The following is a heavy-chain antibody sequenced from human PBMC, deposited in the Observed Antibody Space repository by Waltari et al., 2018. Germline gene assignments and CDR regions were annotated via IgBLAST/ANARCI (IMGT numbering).Heavy chain of an antibody. CDR2: IWSDETNK. V-gene: IGHV3-30*02. D-gene: IGHD3-22*01. Sequence: QVQLVESGGGVVQPGGSLRLSCAASGFTFSNHGSHWFRQAPGKGLGWVAFIWSDETNKHYADSVQGRFTISRDNSKNTVFLQMNSLRTEDTAVYYCAKGPDSSGYYSNWFDPWGQGILVTVSS. J-gene: IGHJ5*02. CDR1: GFTFSNHG. CDR3: AKGPDSSGYYSNWFDP.